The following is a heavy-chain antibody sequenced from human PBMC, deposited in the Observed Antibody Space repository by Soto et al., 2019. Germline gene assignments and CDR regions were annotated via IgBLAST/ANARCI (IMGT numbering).Heavy chain of an antibody. J-gene: IGHJ6*02. CDR1: GFTFSSYV. CDR2: ISYDGSDK. D-gene: IGHD4-17*01. V-gene: IGHV3-30-3*01. CDR3: AREGRPRDDGADEGGMDV. Sequence: QVQLLESGGGVVQPGRSLRLSCVASGFTFSSYVMHWVRQAPGKGLEWVAGISYDGSDKYYPDSVKGRFTISRDKYKNTVDLRMSSLRAEDTAVYYCAREGRPRDDGADEGGMDVWGQGTTVTVSS.